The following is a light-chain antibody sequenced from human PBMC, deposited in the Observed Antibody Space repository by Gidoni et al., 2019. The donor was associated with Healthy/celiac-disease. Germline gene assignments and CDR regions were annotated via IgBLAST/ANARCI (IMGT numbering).Light chain of an antibody. CDR3: QQYYSTPPLT. J-gene: IGKJ4*01. CDR1: PSVLYSSNNKNY. V-gene: IGKV4-1*01. CDR2: WAS. Sequence: DIVMTQSPDSLAVSLGERATINCKSSPSVLYSSNNKNYLAWYQQKPGQPPKLLIYWASTRESGVPDRFSGSGSGTEFTLTISSLQAEDVAVYYCQQYYSTPPLTFGGGTKVEIK.